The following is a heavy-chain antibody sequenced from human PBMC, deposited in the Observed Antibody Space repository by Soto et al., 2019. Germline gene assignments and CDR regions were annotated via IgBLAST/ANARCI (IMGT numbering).Heavy chain of an antibody. CDR3: ARGLVGSGTANDC. J-gene: IGHJ4*02. V-gene: IGHV3-74*01. CDR2: IISDGSHT. D-gene: IGHD2-21*01. Sequence: EVQLVESGGGLVQPGGSLRLSCSASGFTFSSHWMVWVRQGPGKGLEWVSRIISDGSHTSYADRVKGRFTISRDNAKTTMYLQMNSLGAEDTALYYCARGLVGSGTANDCWGQGTLVTVSS. CDR1: GFTFSSHW.